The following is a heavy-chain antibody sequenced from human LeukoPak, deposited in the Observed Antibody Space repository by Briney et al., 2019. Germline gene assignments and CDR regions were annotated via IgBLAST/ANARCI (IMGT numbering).Heavy chain of an antibody. D-gene: IGHD3-10*01. CDR2: IYYSGST. Sequence: SETLSLTCTVSGGSISSYYWSWIRQPPGKGLEWIGYIYYSGSTNYNPSLKSRVTISVDTSKNQFSLKLSSMTAADTAVYYCARTLKEYLWFGELLSYFDYWGQGTLVTVSS. V-gene: IGHV4-59*12. CDR1: GGSISSYY. J-gene: IGHJ4*02. CDR3: ARTLKEYLWFGELLSYFDY.